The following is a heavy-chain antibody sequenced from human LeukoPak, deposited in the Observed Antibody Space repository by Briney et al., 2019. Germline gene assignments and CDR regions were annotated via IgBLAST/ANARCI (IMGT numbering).Heavy chain of an antibody. D-gene: IGHD3-10*01. V-gene: IGHV3-30*03. CDR3: ARDRVFGSGSLAY. J-gene: IGHJ4*02. Sequence: GGSLRLSCAASGLTFSSYGMHWVRQAPGKGLEWVAVISYDGSNKYYGDSVKGRFTISRDNAKNTLYLQMNSLRAEDTAVYYCARDRVFGSGSLAYWGQGTLVTVSS. CDR1: GLTFSSYG. CDR2: ISYDGSNK.